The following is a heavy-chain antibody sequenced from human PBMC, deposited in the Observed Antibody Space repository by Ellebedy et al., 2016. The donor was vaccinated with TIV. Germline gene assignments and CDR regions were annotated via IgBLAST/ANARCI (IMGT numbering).Heavy chain of an antibody. CDR2: IYYSGST. V-gene: IGHV4-59*01. CDR3: AREVAGWFDP. Sequence: SETLSLXCTVSGGSISSYYWSWIRQPPGKGLEWIGYIYYSGSTNYNPSLKSRVTISVDTSKNQFSLKLSSVTAADTAVYYCAREVAGWFDPWGQGTLVTVSS. J-gene: IGHJ5*02. CDR1: GGSISSYY.